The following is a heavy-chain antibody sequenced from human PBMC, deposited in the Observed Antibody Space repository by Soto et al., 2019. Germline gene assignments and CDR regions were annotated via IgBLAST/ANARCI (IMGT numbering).Heavy chain of an antibody. Sequence: GGSLRLSCAASGFTFSSYGMHWVRQAPGKGLEWVAVIWYDGSNKYYADSVKGRFTISRDNSKNTLYLQMNSLRAEDTAVYYCARDRLFNLYGYSSSWYYYGMDVWGQGTTVTVSS. V-gene: IGHV3-33*01. CDR2: IWYDGSNK. CDR1: GFTFSSYG. J-gene: IGHJ6*02. D-gene: IGHD6-13*01. CDR3: ARDRLFNLYGYSSSWYYYGMDV.